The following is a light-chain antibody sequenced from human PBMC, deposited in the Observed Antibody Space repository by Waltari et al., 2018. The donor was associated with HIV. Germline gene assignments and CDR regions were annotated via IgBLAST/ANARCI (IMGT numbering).Light chain of an antibody. V-gene: IGKV1-5*03. CDR2: KAS. J-gene: IGKJ4*01. CDR3: RQHNSYPLT. CDR1: QSISSW. Sequence: DIQMTQSPSTLSASVGDRVTITCRASQSISSWLAWYQQKPEKAPKLLIYKASSLESGVPSRFSGSGSGTEFTLTISSLQPDDFATYYCRQHNSYPLTFGGGTKVEIK.